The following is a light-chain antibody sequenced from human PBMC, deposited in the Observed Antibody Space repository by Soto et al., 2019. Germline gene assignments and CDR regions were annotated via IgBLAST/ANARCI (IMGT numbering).Light chain of an antibody. V-gene: IGKV1-5*01. CDR3: QQYDNSWT. CDR1: QNINAW. CDR2: DAS. Sequence: DIHITQSPSSLSVSVGDRVTITCRTSQNINAWLAWYQQRPGQAPKLLIYDASTVQSGVPSRFSGSGSGTEFTLTISSLQPDDIATYYCQQYDNSWTFGQGTKVDIK. J-gene: IGKJ1*01.